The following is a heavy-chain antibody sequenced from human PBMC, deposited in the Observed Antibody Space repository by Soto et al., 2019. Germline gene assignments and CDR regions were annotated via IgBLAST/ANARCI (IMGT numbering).Heavy chain of an antibody. CDR2: IKPDGSEK. J-gene: IGHJ5*02. Sequence: EGQLVESGGGLVQPGGSLRLSCEASGLTFSSYWMTWVRQAPGKGLEWVADIKPDGSEKYYVDSVEGRFTISRDNAKNSIYLEMHSLRVEATAVYYCARSITTLGVVTISDDNWFDPWGQGTPVTVSS. D-gene: IGHD3-3*01. V-gene: IGHV3-7*03. CDR3: ARSITTLGVVTISDDNWFDP. CDR1: GLTFSSYW.